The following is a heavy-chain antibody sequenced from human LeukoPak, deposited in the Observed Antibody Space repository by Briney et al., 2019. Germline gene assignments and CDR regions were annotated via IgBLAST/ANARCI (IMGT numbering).Heavy chain of an antibody. CDR1: GFTFSSYS. V-gene: IGHV3-21*01. CDR2: ISGSSSYI. J-gene: IGHJ4*02. D-gene: IGHD3-22*01. Sequence: KTGGSLRLSCAASGFTFSSYSMNWVRQAPGKGLEWVSSISGSSSYIYYADSVKGRFTISRDNAKNSLHLQMSSLRAEDTAVYYCAKDQSSGYYKTFDYWGQGTLVTVSS. CDR3: AKDQSSGYYKTFDY.